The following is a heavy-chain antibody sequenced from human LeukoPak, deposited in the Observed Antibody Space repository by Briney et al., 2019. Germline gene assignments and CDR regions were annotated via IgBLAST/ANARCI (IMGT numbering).Heavy chain of an antibody. CDR2: ISGSGGST. D-gene: IGHD6-19*01. J-gene: IGHJ6*02. V-gene: IGHV3-23*01. CDR1: GFTFSSYA. CDR3: AKKGVIAVAGNYYYYGMDV. Sequence: GGSLRLSCAASGFTFSSYAMSWVRQAPGKGLEWVSAISGSGGSTYYADSVKGRFTISRDNSKNTLYLQMNSLRAEDTAVYYCAKKGVIAVAGNYYYYGMDVWGQGTTVTVSS.